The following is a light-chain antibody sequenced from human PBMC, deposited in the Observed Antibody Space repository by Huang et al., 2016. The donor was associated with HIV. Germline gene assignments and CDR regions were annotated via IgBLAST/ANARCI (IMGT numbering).Light chain of an antibody. Sequence: EIVMTQSPATLSVSPGERATLSCRASQSVSSNLAWYQQKPGQAPRLLIYGASTRATGNPARFSGSRSGTEFTLTISSLQSEDFAVYYWQQYNNWPPWTFGQGTKVEIK. J-gene: IGKJ1*01. CDR2: GAS. CDR3: QQYNNWPPWT. V-gene: IGKV3-15*01. CDR1: QSVSSN.